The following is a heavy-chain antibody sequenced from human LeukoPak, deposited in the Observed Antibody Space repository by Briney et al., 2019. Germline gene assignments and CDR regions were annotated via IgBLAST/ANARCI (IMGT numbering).Heavy chain of an antibody. J-gene: IGHJ5*02. D-gene: IGHD1-7*01. CDR2: ISWNSGRI. Sequence: PGGSLRLSCAASGFTFDDYAMHWVRQAPGKGLEWVSGISWNSGRIGYADSVKGRFTISRDNAKNSLYLQMNSLRAEDTAVYYCARDSEGVTGTTSWFDPWGQGTLVTVSS. CDR1: GFTFDDYA. CDR3: ARDSEGVTGTTSWFDP. V-gene: IGHV3-9*01.